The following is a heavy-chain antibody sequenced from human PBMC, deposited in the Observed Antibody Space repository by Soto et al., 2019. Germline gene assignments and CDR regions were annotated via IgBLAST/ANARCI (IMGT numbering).Heavy chain of an antibody. CDR2: ISGSGGST. J-gene: IGHJ3*02. CDR1: GFTFSSYA. CDR3: AKGLVVTAIRGNAFDI. D-gene: IGHD2-21*02. Sequence: PGGSLRLSCAASGFTFSSYAMSWVRQAPGKGLEWVSAISGSGGSTYYADSVKGRFTISRDNSKNTLYLQMNSLRAEDTAVYYCAKGLVVTAIRGNAFDIWGQGTMVTVSS. V-gene: IGHV3-23*01.